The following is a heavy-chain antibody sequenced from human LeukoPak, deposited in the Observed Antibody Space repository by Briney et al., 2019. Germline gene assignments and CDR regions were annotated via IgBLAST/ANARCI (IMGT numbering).Heavy chain of an antibody. V-gene: IGHV4-31*03. Sequence: SDTLSLTCTVSGGSISSGDYYWTWIRQHPGKGLEWIGYIYNSGTTYYNPSLESRVTISGDTSKNQFSLKLSSVTAADTAVYYCARTAGWSYGFDYWGQGTLVTVSS. D-gene: IGHD3-16*01. CDR1: GGSISSGDYY. J-gene: IGHJ4*02. CDR3: ARTAGWSYGFDY. CDR2: IYNSGTT.